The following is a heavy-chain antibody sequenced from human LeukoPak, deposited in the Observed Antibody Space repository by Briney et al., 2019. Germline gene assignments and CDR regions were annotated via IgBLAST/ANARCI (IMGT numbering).Heavy chain of an antibody. CDR1: GGSISSGSYY. CDR3: AVYMIAFGGVIVDDAFDI. V-gene: IGHV4-61*02. Sequence: SETLSLTCTVSGGSISSGSYYWSWIRQPAGKGLEWIGRIYTSGSTNYNPSLKSRVTISVDTSKNQFSLKLSSVTAADTAVYYCAVYMIAFGGVIVDDAFDIWGQGTMVTVSS. D-gene: IGHD3-16*02. J-gene: IGHJ3*02. CDR2: IYTSGST.